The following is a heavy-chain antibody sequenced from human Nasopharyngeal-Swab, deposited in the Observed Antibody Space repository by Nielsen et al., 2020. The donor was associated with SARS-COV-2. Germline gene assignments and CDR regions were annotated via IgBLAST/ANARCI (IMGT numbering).Heavy chain of an antibody. V-gene: IGHV3-23*01. J-gene: IGHJ6*02. Sequence: GESLKISCAASGFTFSSYAMSWVRQAPGKGLEWVSAISGSGGSTYYADSVKGRFTISRDNSKNTLYLQMNSLRAEDTAVYYCAKSLPYDYGDAKGYYCYYGMDVWGQGTTVTVSS. CDR2: ISGSGGST. CDR1: GFTFSSYA. CDR3: AKSLPYDYGDAKGYYCYYGMDV. D-gene: IGHD4-17*01.